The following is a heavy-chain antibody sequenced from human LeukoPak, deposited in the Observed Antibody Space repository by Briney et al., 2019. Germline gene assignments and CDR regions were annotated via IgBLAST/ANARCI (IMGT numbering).Heavy chain of an antibody. V-gene: IGHV3-48*03. CDR1: GFTFSSYE. D-gene: IGHD3-22*01. CDR3: ARLYNYYDSSGYLDY. CDR2: ISSSGSTI. Sequence: PGGSLRLSCAASGFTFSSYEMNWVRQAPGKGLEWVSYISSSGSTIYYADSVKGRFTISRDNAKNSLYLPMTSLRAEDTAVYYCARLYNYYDSSGYLDYWGQGPLVTVSS. J-gene: IGHJ4*02.